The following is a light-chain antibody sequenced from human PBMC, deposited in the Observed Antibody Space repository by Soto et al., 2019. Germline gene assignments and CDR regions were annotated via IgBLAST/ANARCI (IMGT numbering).Light chain of an antibody. J-gene: IGLJ2*01. V-gene: IGLV6-57*01. CDR2: DDN. CDR1: SGSIASNY. Sequence: NFMLTQPHSVSESPGKTVTSSCTRSSGSIASNYVQWYQQRPGSSPTTVIYDDNQRPSGVPDRFSGSIDSSSNSASLTISGLKTEDEADYYCQSYDSSNPVVFGGGTKLTVL. CDR3: QSYDSSNPVV.